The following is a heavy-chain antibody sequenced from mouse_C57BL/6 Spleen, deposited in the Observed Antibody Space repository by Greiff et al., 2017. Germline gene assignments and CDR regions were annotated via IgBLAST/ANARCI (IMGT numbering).Heavy chain of an antibody. CDR2: IDPSDSET. Sequence: VKLQQPGAELVRPGSSVKLSCKASGYTFTSYWMHWVKQRPIQGLEWIGNIDPSDSETHYNQKFKDKATLTVDKSSSTAYMQLSSLTSEDSAVYYCARWNDGYHTVDYWGQGTTLTVSS. V-gene: IGHV1-52*01. J-gene: IGHJ2*01. CDR3: ARWNDGYHTVDY. D-gene: IGHD2-3*01. CDR1: GYTFTSYW.